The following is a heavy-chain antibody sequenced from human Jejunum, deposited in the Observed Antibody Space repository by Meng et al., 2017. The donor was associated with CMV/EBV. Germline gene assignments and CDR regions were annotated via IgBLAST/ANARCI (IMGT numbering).Heavy chain of an antibody. J-gene: IGHJ5*02. V-gene: IGHV2-5*02. CDR1: GFSLGTNGVG. CDR2: IYWDDDK. Sequence: QITLQESGPTLVRPTQTLTLTCSFSGFSLGTNGVGVGWIRRPPGKALEWLALIYWDDDKHYSPSLESRLSIFKDTSKNRVVLIMTDMDPVDTATYYCAYRRGGGSGWNWFGPWGQGTLVTVSS. D-gene: IGHD6-19*01. CDR3: AYRRGGGSGWNWFGP.